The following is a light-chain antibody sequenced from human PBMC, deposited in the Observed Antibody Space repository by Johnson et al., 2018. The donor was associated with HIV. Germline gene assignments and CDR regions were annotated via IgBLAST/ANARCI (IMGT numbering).Light chain of an antibody. CDR3: GTWDSSLSGV. J-gene: IGLJ1*01. V-gene: IGLV1-51*02. CDR1: SSNIGNNY. CDR2: ENN. Sequence: QSVLTQPPSVSAAAGQKVTISCSGSSSNIGNNYVFWYQQFPVTAPKLLIYENNKRPSGIPDRFSGSKSGTSATLGITGLQTGDEADYYCGTWDSSLSGVFGTGTKVTVL.